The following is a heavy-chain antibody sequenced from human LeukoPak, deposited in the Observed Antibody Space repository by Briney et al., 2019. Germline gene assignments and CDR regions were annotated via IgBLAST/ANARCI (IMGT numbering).Heavy chain of an antibody. Sequence: GGSLRLSCAASGFTSSSYWMHWVRQAPGKGLVWVSRINSDGSSTSYADSVKGRFTISRDNAKNTLYLQMNSLRAEDTAVYYCARDFHDSSGYPNYYYYGMDVWGQGTTVTVSS. J-gene: IGHJ6*02. V-gene: IGHV3-74*01. CDR3: ARDFHDSSGYPNYYYYGMDV. CDR2: INSDGSST. D-gene: IGHD3-22*01. CDR1: GFTSSSYW.